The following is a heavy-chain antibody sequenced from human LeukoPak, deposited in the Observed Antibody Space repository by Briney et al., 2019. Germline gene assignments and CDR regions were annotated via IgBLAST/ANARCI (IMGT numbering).Heavy chain of an antibody. V-gene: IGHV3-23*01. D-gene: IGHD4/OR15-4a*01. J-gene: IGHJ4*02. CDR3: AKARGATYGTYYFDY. Sequence: GGCLRLSCAASGFTFSSYAMNWVRQAPGKGLEWVSISGSGGDTYYADSVKGRFTISRDNSKNTLYLQMNSLRAEDTAVYYCAKARGATYGTYYFDYWGQGTLVTVSS. CDR1: GFTFSSYA. CDR2: ISGSGGDT.